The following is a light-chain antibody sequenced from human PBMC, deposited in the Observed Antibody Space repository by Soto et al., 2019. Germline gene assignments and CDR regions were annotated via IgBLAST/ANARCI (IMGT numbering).Light chain of an antibody. J-gene: IGKJ1*01. V-gene: IGKV3D-15*01. CDR3: QQYNNWPAIT. Sequence: EIVMTQSPATLSVSPGERATLSCRASQSVSSNLAWYQQKPGQAPRLFIYGASTRATGIPARFSGSGSGTEFTLTISSLQSEDFAVYYCQQYNNWPAITFGQGTKVDIK. CDR1: QSVSSN. CDR2: GAS.